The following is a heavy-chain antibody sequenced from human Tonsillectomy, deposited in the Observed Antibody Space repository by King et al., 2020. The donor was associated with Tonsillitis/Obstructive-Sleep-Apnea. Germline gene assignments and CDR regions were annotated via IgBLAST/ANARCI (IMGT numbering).Heavy chain of an antibody. Sequence: VTLKESGPALVKPTQTLTLTCTFSGFSLSTSGMCVSWIRQPPGKALEWLARIDWDDDKYYSVFLKTRLTISKDTSKDQVVLTMTNMNPVDTATFYCARMFDFGGNLRYFDYWGQRILVTVSS. CDR1: GFSLSTSGMC. D-gene: IGHD4-23*01. J-gene: IGHJ4*02. CDR3: ARMFDFGGNLRYFDY. CDR2: IDWDDDK. V-gene: IGHV2-70*15.